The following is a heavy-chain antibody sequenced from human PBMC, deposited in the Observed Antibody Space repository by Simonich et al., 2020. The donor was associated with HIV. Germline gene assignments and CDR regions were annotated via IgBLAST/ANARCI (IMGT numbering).Heavy chain of an antibody. Sequence: GGVVQPGRSLRLYCAASGFIFSTYAMHWVRQAPGKGLEWVGRSKSKTDGGATDYAALVKGRFTISRDDSRNMLYLQMNSLKTEDTAVYYCTTAYNVVLLSFQDWGQGTLVTVSS. CDR1: GFIFSTYA. CDR3: TTAYNVVLLSFQD. D-gene: IGHD3-10*01. J-gene: IGHJ1*01. CDR2: SKSKTDGGAT. V-gene: IGHV3-15*07.